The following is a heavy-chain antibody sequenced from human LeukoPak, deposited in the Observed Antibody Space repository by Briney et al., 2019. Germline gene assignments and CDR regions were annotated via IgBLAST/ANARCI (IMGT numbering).Heavy chain of an antibody. Sequence: PSETLSLTCTVSGGSISSSSYYWGWIRQPPGKGLEWIGSIYYSGSTYYNPSLKSRVTISVDTSKNQFSLKLSSVTAADTAVYYCARDYGSGSYRRSYYYYYMDVWGKGTTVTVSS. V-gene: IGHV4-39*07. CDR1: GGSISSSSYY. J-gene: IGHJ6*03. CDR2: IYYSGST. CDR3: ARDYGSGSYRRSYYYYYMDV. D-gene: IGHD3-10*01.